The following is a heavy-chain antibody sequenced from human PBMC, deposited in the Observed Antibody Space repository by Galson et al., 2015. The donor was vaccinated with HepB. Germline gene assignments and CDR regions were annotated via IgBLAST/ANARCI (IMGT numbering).Heavy chain of an antibody. CDR1: GYTFTDYY. CDR3: LRGPGLYDYTWLRSDV. CDR2: INPNSGAT. Sequence: SVKVSCKASGYTFTDYYIHWVRQAPGQGLEWMGRINPNSGATQFAQQFQGRVTMTSDTSISTVFLELNRLRSGDPAVYYCLRGPGLYDYTWLRSDVWGQGTLVTVSS. J-gene: IGHJ4*02. D-gene: IGHD4-11*01. V-gene: IGHV1-2*06.